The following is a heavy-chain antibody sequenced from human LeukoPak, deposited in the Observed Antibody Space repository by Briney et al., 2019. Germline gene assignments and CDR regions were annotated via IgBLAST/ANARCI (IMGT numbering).Heavy chain of an antibody. CDR2: ISYDGSNK. Sequence: GGSLRLSCAASGFTFSSYGMHWVRQAPGKGLEWVAVISYDGSNKYYADSVKGRFTISRDNSKNTLYLQMNSLRAEDTAVYYCAKDFARLSYYYGSGSYYNDGFDYWGQGTLVTDSS. D-gene: IGHD3-10*01. V-gene: IGHV3-30*18. J-gene: IGHJ4*02. CDR1: GFTFSSYG. CDR3: AKDFARLSYYYGSGSYYNDGFDY.